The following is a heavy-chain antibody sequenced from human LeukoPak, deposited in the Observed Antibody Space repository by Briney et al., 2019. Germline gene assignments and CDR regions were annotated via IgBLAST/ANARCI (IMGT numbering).Heavy chain of an antibody. CDR3: VGTAMGYFDY. J-gene: IGHJ4*02. D-gene: IGHD5-18*01. CDR2: ISGSGGST. CDR1: GFTFSSYA. V-gene: IGHV3-23*01. Sequence: PGGSLRLSCAASGFTFSSYAMSWVRQAPGKGLEWVSAISGSGGSTHYADSVKGRFTISRDNSKNTLYLQMNSLRAEDTAVYYCVGTAMGYFDYWGQGTLVTVSS.